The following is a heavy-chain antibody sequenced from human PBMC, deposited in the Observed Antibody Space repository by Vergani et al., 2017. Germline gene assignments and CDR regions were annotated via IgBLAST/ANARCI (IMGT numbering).Heavy chain of an antibody. CDR2: INSDGSST. D-gene: IGHD6-19*01. J-gene: IGHJ4*02. V-gene: IGHV3-74*01. CDR3: ARGEGSSGWIIDD. Sequence: EVQLVESGGGLVQPGGSLRLSCAASGFPFSSYWMHWVRQAPGKGLVWVSRINSDGSSTSYADSVKGRFTISRDNAKNTLYLQMNSLRAEDTAVYYCARGEGSSGWIIDDWGQGILVTVSS. CDR1: GFPFSSYW.